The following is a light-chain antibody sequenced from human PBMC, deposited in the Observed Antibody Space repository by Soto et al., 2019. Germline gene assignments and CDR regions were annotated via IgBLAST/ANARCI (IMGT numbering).Light chain of an antibody. CDR2: DAS. V-gene: IGKV3-11*01. CDR1: QSVSSY. J-gene: IGKJ4*01. CDR3: QQRSNWPHT. Sequence: EIVLTQSPSTLSLSPGERATLSCRASQSVSSYLAWYQQKPGQAPRLLIYDASNRATGIPARFSGSGSGTDFTHNISSLEPEDFAVYYCQQRSNWPHTFGGGTKVEIK.